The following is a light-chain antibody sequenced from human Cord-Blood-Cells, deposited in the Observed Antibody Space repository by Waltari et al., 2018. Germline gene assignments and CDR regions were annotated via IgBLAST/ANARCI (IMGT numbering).Light chain of an antibody. V-gene: IGKV3-15*01. CDR2: RAS. CDR1: QSVSSN. CDR3: QQYNNWPSYT. J-gene: IGKJ2*01. Sequence: EIVMTQSPATLSVSPGERATLSCRASQSVSSNLAWYQQKPGQAPGLLIYRASTRATGIPARFGGSGSGTEFTLTISSLQSEDFAVYYCQQYNNWPSYTFGQGTKLEIK.